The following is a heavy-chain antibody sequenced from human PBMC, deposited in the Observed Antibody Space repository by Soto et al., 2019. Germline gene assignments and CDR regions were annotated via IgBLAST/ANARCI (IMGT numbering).Heavy chain of an antibody. CDR2: IKQDGSEK. V-gene: IGHV3-7*01. J-gene: IGHJ6*02. D-gene: IGHD2-21*02. CDR3: ATAPMTFFYYVMDV. CDR1: GFTSSSYW. Sequence: GGSLRLSCAASGFTSSSYWMSWVRQAPGKGLEWVANIKQDGSEKYYVDSVKGRFTISRDNAKNSLYLQMNSLRAEDTVVYYCATAPMTFFYYVMDVWAQGTTDTVYS.